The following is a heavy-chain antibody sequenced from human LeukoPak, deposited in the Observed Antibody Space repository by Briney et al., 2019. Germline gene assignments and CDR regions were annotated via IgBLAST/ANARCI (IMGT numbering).Heavy chain of an antibody. CDR3: TRDRRWFGELLGAFDI. CDR2: IRSKAYGGTT. CDR1: GFTFGDYA. V-gene: IGHV3-49*03. J-gene: IGHJ3*02. D-gene: IGHD3-10*01. Sequence: GGSLRLSCTASGFTFGDYAVSWFRQAPGKGLEWVGFIRSKAYGGTTEYAASVKGRFTISRDDSKSIAYLQMNSLKTEDTAVYYCTRDRRWFGELLGAFDIWGQGTMVTVSS.